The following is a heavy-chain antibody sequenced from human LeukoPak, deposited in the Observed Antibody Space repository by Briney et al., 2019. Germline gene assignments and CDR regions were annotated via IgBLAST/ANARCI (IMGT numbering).Heavy chain of an antibody. J-gene: IGHJ4*02. CDR1: GFAFSSYA. CDR2: IDGGGGRT. V-gene: IGHV3-23*01. D-gene: IGHD7-27*01. CDR3: TTDVRTGQFDY. Sequence: GGSLRLSCTASGFAFSSYAMSWVRQAPGVGLEWVSAIDGGGGRTWHADSVRGRFTISRDNSKNTLFMQMNSLRAEDTAVYYCTTDVRTGQFDYWGQGTLVTVSS.